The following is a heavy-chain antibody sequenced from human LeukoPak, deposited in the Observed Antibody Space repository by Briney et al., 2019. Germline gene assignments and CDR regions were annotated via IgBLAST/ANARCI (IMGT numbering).Heavy chain of an antibody. CDR2: TRNKAKSFTT. J-gene: IGHJ4*02. Sequence: PGGSLRLSCAAPGFIFSDYYMDWVRQAPGRGLECVGRTRNKAKSFTTDYGASVKGRFSISRDDSKSSLYLQMNSLKTEDTAVYYCTIPPGPGNSYSDYWGQGTLVTVSS. V-gene: IGHV3-72*01. D-gene: IGHD4-23*01. CDR1: GFIFSDYY. CDR3: TIPPGPGNSYSDY.